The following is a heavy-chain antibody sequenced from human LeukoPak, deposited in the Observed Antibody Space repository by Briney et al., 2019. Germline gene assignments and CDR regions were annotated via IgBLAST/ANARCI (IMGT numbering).Heavy chain of an antibody. Sequence: SETLSLTCTVSGGSISTNYWSWIRQPAGKGLEWIGRIYNSGNTNYSPSLESRVTMSADTSKNRLSLKLSSVTDADTAVYYCARGTFDSSGYYLFDYWGQGTLVTVSS. J-gene: IGHJ4*02. CDR2: IYNSGNT. D-gene: IGHD3-22*01. CDR1: GGSISTNY. V-gene: IGHV4-4*07. CDR3: ARGTFDSSGYYLFDY.